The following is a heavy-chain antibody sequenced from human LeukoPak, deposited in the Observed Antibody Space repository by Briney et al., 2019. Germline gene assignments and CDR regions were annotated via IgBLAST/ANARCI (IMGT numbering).Heavy chain of an antibody. J-gene: IGHJ6*03. V-gene: IGHV1-8*03. CDR3: ARRNTVTTNYYYYYYMDV. CDR1: GYTFTSYD. CDR2: MNPNSGNT. D-gene: IGHD4-17*01. Sequence: GASVKVSCKASGYTFTSYDINWVRQATGQGLEWMGWMNPNSGNTGYAQKFQGRVTITRNTSISTAYMELSSLRSEDTAVYYCARRNTVTTNYYYYYYMDVWGKGTTVTVSS.